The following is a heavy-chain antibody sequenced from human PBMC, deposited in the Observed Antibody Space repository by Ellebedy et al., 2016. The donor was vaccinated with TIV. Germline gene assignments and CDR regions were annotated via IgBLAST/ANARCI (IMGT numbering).Heavy chain of an antibody. CDR1: GGSISSGSYY. CDR2: IYYSGSTT. D-gene: IGHD3-10*01. CDR3: ARWFGELLYVRWFDP. J-gene: IGHJ5*02. V-gene: IGHV4-39*01. Sequence: SETLSLTCTVSGGSISSGSYYWGWIRQPPGTGLEWIGNIYYSGSTTYYNPSLKSRVTISVDTSKNQFSLKLSSVTAADTAVYYCARWFGELLYVRWFDPWGQGTLVTVSS.